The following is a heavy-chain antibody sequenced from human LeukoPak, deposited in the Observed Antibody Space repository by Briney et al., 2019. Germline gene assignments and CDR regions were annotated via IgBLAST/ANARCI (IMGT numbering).Heavy chain of an antibody. CDR3: ARSVVPASYFDY. D-gene: IGHD2-2*01. V-gene: IGHV3-23*01. CDR2: ISGSGGST. Sequence: GSLRLSCAASGFTFSSYAMSWVRQAPGKGLEWVSAISGSGGSTYYADSVKGRFTISRDNAKNSLYLQMNSLRAEDTAVYYCARSVVPASYFDYWGQGTLVTVSS. CDR1: GFTFSSYA. J-gene: IGHJ4*02.